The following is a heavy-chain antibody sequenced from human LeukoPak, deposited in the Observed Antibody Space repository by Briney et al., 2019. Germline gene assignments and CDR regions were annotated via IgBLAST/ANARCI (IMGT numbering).Heavy chain of an antibody. J-gene: IGHJ4*02. D-gene: IGHD6-19*01. CDR2: IIPIFGTA. V-gene: IGHV1-69*13. Sequence: SVKVSCQASGGTFSSYAISWVRQAPGQGLEWMGGIIPIFGTANYAQKFQGRVTITADESTSTAYMELSSLRSEDTAVYYCARGSSGWYGVGVDYWGQGTLVTVSS. CDR1: GGTFSSYA. CDR3: ARGSSGWYGVGVDY.